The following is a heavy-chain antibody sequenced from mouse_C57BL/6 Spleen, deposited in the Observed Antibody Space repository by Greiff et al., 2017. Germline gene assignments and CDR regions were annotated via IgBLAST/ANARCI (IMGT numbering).Heavy chain of an antibody. D-gene: IGHD4-1*01. CDR3: ARGELTGTYFDY. V-gene: IGHV1-64*01. J-gene: IGHJ2*01. Sequence: VKLQQPGAELVKPGASVKLSCKASGYTFTSYWMHWVKQRPGQGLEWIGMIHPNSGSTNYNEKFKSKATLTVDKSSSTAYMQLSSLTSEDSAVYYCARGELTGTYFDYWGQGTTLTVSS. CDR2: IHPNSGST. CDR1: GYTFTSYW.